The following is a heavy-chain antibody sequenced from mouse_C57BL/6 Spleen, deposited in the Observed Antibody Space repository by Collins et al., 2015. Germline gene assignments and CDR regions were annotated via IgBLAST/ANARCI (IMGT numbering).Heavy chain of an antibody. CDR3: AREGFVY. CDR2: IYPGDGDS. CDR1: GYTFTSYN. J-gene: IGHJ3*01. V-gene: IGHV1-12*01. Sequence: QAYLQQSGAELVRPGASVKMSCKASGYTFTSYNMHWVKQTPGQGLEWIGAIYPGDGDSSHNQKFKGKATLTVDKSSSTAYMQLSSLTSEDSAVYFCAREGFVYWGQGTLVTVSA.